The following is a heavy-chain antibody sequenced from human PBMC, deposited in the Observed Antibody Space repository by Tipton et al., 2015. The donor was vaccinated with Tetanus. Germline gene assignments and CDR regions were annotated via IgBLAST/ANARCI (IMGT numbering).Heavy chain of an antibody. D-gene: IGHD4-11*01. J-gene: IGHJ6*02. CDR2: INPSGGST. V-gene: IGHV1-46*01. CDR1: GYTFTSYY. Sequence: QSGPEVKKPGASVEVSCKASGYTFTSYYMHWVRQAPGQGLEWMGIINPSGGSTSYAQKFQGRVTMTRDTSTSTVCMELSSLRSEDTAVYYCARGPTVTTAHYYYGMDVRGQGTTVTVSS. CDR3: ARGPTVTTAHYYYGMDV.